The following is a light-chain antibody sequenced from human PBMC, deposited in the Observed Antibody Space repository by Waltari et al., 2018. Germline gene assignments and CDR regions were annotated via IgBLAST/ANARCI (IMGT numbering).Light chain of an antibody. CDR1: QSVGTN. CDR2: DAS. CDR3: QQCNNWYT. J-gene: IGKJ2*01. V-gene: IGKV3-15*01. Sequence: EIVMTQSPATLSVSPGERATLSCRASQSVGTNLAWYPQKPGQAPRLLIYDASARATGIPARFSGSGSGTEFTLTINSLQSEDFAVYYCQQCNNWYTFGQGTKLEIK.